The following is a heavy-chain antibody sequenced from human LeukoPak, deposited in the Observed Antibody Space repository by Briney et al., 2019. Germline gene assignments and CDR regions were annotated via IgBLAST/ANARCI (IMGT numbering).Heavy chain of an antibody. CDR2: IYYSGST. Sequence: PSETLSLTCTVSGGSISSSSYYWGWIRQPPGKGLEWIGYIYYSGSTNYNPSLKSRVTISVDTSKNQFSLKLSSVTAADTAVYYCAREGYSSSFSWFDPWGQGTLVTVSS. J-gene: IGHJ5*02. V-gene: IGHV4-61*01. CDR3: AREGYSSSFSWFDP. CDR1: GGSISSSSYY. D-gene: IGHD6-13*01.